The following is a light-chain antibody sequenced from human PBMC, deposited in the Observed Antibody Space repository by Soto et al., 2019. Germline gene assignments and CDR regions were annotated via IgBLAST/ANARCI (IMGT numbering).Light chain of an antibody. Sequence: QSVLTQPPSVSGAPGQRVTISCTGGSSNIGAGYDVHWYQHLPGTAPKLLIFGNTNRPSGVPDRLSGSKSATSASLVITGLQADDEADYYRQSYDSSLSGFVYGAGTKVTVL. CDR3: QSYDSSLSGFV. CDR2: GNT. J-gene: IGLJ1*01. CDR1: SSNIGAGYD. V-gene: IGLV1-40*01.